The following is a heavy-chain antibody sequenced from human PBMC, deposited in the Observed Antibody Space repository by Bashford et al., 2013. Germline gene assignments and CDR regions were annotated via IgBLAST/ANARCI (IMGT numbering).Heavy chain of an antibody. J-gene: IGHJ4*02. D-gene: IGHD5-24*01. CDR3: VRIRGGYYFDY. V-gene: IGHV2-70*04. Sequence: SGPTLVKPTQTLTLTCTFSGFSLSTIGMRVSWIRQPHGKALEWLARIDWDDDKFYSTSLTTRLTISKDTSKNQVVLTMTNMDPVDTATYYCVRIRGGYYFDYWGQGTLVTVSS. CDR1: GFSLSTIGMR. CDR2: IDWDDDK.